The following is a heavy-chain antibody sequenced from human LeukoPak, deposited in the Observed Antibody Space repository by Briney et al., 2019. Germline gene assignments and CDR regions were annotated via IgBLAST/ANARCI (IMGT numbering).Heavy chain of an antibody. CDR3: ARQGDSGYYLDYFDY. CDR2: IYYSGST. Sequence: SETLSLTCTVSGGSISSYDWSWIRQPPGKGLEWIGYIYYSGSTNYNPSLKSRVTISVDTSKNQFSLKLSSVTAADTAVYYCARQGDSGYYLDYFDYWGQGTLVTVSS. D-gene: IGHD2/OR15-2a*01. CDR1: GGSISSYD. V-gene: IGHV4-59*01. J-gene: IGHJ4*02.